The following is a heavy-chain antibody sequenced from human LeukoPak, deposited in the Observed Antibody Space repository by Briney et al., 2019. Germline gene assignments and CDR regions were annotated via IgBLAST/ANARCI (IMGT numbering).Heavy chain of an antibody. CDR1: GGSFSGYY. D-gene: IGHD3-22*01. J-gene: IGHJ4*02. V-gene: IGHV4-38-2*02. CDR3: ARDYYDSSGPYYFDY. Sequence: SETLSLTCAVYGGSFSGYYWGWIRQPPGKGLEWIGSIYHSGSTYYNPSLKSRVTISVDTSKNQFSLKLSSVTAADTAVYYCARDYYDSSGPYYFDYWGQGTLVTVSS. CDR2: IYHSGST.